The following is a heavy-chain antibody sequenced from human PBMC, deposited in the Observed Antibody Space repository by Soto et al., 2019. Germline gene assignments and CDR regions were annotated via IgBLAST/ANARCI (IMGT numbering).Heavy chain of an antibody. V-gene: IGHV4-39*02. Sequence: SETLSLTCTVSGGSISSSSYYCGWIRQPPGKGLEWIGSIYYSGSTYYNPSLKSRVTISVDTSKNQFSLKLSSVTAADTAVYYCARDGYLYNWNYDYWGQGTLVTV. J-gene: IGHJ4*02. CDR3: ARDGYLYNWNYDY. D-gene: IGHD1-7*01. CDR1: GGSISSSSYY. CDR2: IYYSGST.